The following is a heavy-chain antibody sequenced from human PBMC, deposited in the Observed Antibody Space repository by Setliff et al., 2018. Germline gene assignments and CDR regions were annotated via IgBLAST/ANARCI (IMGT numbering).Heavy chain of an antibody. J-gene: IGHJ4*02. CDR1: GYTFTNYG. V-gene: IGHV1-18*01. Sequence: GASVKVSCKASGYTFTNYGVTWVRQAPGQGLEWMGWIGAYNGNTYNAHKFQGRVTMTSDTSTSTAYMELRSLRSDDTAVYYCARVTIAVAGYCDFWGQGTLVTVSS. CDR2: IGAYNGNT. CDR3: ARVTIAVAGYCDF. D-gene: IGHD6-19*01.